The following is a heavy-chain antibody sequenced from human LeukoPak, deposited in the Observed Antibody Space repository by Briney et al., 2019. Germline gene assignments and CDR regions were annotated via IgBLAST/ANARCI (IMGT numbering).Heavy chain of an antibody. J-gene: IGHJ4*02. V-gene: IGHV1-69*05. CDR1: GGTFSSYA. D-gene: IGHD6-13*01. Sequence: ASVKVSCKASGGTFSSYAISWVRQAPGQGLEWMGRIIPIFGTANYAQKFQGRVTITTDESTGTAYMELSSLRSEDTAVYYCAKARIAAAGRYFDYWGQGTLVTVSS. CDR3: AKARIAAAGRYFDY. CDR2: IIPIFGTA.